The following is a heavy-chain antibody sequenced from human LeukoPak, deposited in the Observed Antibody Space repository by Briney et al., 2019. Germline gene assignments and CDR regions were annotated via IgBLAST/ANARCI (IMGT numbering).Heavy chain of an antibody. CDR3: ARDDPVSGYLDY. Sequence: PSQTLSLTCTVSGGSISSGGYSWSWIRQHPGKGLEWIGYIYYSGSTYYNPSLKSRVTTSVDTSKNQFSLKLSSVTAADTAVYYCARDDPVSGYLDYWGQGTLVTVSS. CDR2: IYYSGST. D-gene: IGHD3-22*01. J-gene: IGHJ4*02. V-gene: IGHV4-31*03. CDR1: GGSISSGGYS.